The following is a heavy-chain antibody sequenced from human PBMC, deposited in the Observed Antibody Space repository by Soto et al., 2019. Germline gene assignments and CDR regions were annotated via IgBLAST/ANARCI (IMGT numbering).Heavy chain of an antibody. CDR1: GGTFSSYA. J-gene: IGHJ5*02. V-gene: IGHV1-69*13. CDR3: AREWELTNWFDP. Sequence: WASVKVSCKASGGTFSSYAISWLRESPGQGLEWMGGIIPIFGTANYAQKFQGRVTITADESTSTAYMELSSLRSEDTAVYYCAREWELTNWFDPWGQGTLVTVSS. D-gene: IGHD1-26*01. CDR2: IIPIFGTA.